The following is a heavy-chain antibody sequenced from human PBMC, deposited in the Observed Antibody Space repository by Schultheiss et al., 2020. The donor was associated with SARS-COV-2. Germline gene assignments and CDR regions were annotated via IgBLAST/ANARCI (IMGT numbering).Heavy chain of an antibody. CDR1: GFTFSSYS. J-gene: IGHJ4*02. CDR2: INSDGSST. V-gene: IGHV3-74*01. D-gene: IGHD4-17*01. Sequence: GGSLRLSCAASGFTFSSYSMNWVRQAPGKGLEWVSRINSDGSSTSYADSVKGRFTISRDNAKNTLYLQMNSLRAEDTAVYYCVRVAMTTVTELDYWGQGTLVTVSS. CDR3: VRVAMTTVTELDY.